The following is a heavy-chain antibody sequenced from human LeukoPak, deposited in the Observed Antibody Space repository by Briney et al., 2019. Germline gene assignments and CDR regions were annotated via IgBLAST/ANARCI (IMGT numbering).Heavy chain of an antibody. CDR2: MNPNSGNT. V-gene: IGHV1-8*03. CDR3: ARGSGLVTMVRGVRVRYYYYMDV. Sequence: ASVKVSCKASGYTFTSYDINWVRQATGQGLEWMGWMNPNSGNTGYAQKFQGRVTITRNTSISTAYMELSSLRSEDTAVYYCARGSGLVTMVRGVRVRYYYYMDVWGKGTTVTVSS. CDR1: GYTFTSYD. J-gene: IGHJ6*03. D-gene: IGHD3-10*01.